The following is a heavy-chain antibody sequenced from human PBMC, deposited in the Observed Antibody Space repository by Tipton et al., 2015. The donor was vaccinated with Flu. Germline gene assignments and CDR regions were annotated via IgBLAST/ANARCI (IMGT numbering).Heavy chain of an antibody. J-gene: IGHJ6*02. Sequence: SLRLSCAASGFTFSSYGMHWVRQAPGKGLEWVAVISYDGSNKYYADSVKGRFTISRDNSKNTLYLQMNSLRAEDTAVYYCAKDMGGRSSSSIYYYYGMDVWGQGTTVTVSS. V-gene: IGHV3-30*18. CDR2: ISYDGSNK. CDR1: GFTFSSYG. D-gene: IGHD6-6*01. CDR3: AKDMGGRSSSSIYYYYGMDV.